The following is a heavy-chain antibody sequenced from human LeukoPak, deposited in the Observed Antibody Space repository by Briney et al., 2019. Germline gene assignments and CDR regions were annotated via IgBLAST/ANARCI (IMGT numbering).Heavy chain of an antibody. CDR1: GYTFTRYG. D-gene: IGHD3-22*01. CDR3: ARDYYDSSGLKGFDP. V-gene: IGHV1-18*01. J-gene: IGHJ5*02. Sequence: ASVKVSCKASGYTFTRYGISWVRQAPGQGLEWMGWISVYNGNTNYTQRVQGRVTMTTETSTSTAYMELRSLRSDDTAVYYCARDYYDSSGLKGFDPWGQGTLVTVSS. CDR2: ISVYNGNT.